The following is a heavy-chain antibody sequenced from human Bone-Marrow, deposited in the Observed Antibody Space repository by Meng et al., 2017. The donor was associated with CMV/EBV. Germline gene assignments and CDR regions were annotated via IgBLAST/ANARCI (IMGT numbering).Heavy chain of an antibody. V-gene: IGHV3-7*01. CDR3: ARENYFAY. CDR1: GFNFAGYW. J-gene: IGHJ4*02. Sequence: GESLKISCAASGFNFAGYWMTWVRQAPGKGLEWVANIKYDGSETSYVGSVKGRFTISRDNAKNSLYLQMNNLRAEDTAVYYCARENYFAYRGQGTLVTVSS. CDR2: IKYDGSET.